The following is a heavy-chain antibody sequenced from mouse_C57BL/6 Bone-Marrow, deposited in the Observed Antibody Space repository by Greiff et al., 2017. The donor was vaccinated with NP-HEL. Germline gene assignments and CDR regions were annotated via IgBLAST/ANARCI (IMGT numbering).Heavy chain of an antibody. V-gene: IGHV14-4*01. Sequence: EVKLQESGAELVRPGASVKLSCTASGFNIKDDYMHWVKQRPEQGLEWIGWIDPENGDTEYASKFQGKATITADTSSNTAYLQLSSLTSEDTAVYYCTTPLTGYAMDYWGQGTSVTVSS. CDR1: GFNIKDDY. J-gene: IGHJ4*01. CDR3: TTPLTGYAMDY. CDR2: IDPENGDT. D-gene: IGHD4-1*01.